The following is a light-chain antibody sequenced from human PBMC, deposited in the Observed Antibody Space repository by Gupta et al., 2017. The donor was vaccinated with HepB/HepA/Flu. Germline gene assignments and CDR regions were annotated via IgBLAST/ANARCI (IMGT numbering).Light chain of an antibody. CDR1: KLGNTY. J-gene: IGLJ1*01. CDR2: QDN. CDR3: QAGDSSRYV. Sequence: SYELTQPPSVSVSPGQTASITCSGDKLGNTYTCWYQQKPGQSPVLVIYQDNKRPSGIPERFSGSNAGNTATLTISGTQAMDEGDYYCQAGDSSRYVFGTGTKVTVL. V-gene: IGLV3-1*01.